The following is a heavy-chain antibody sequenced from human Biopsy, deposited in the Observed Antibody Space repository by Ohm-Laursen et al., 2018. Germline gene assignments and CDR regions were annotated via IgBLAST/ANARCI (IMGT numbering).Heavy chain of an antibody. Sequence: SLRLSCTASGFIFSRYWMNWVRQTPEKGLEWVANMNQDGSEEHYVDSVKGRFTISRDNSKSSLYLQMNSLRGEDTAVYYCARGSARNTSWRICSRGPGTLVTGS. V-gene: IGHV3-7*04. D-gene: IGHD3-3*01. J-gene: IGHJ5*01. CDR1: GFIFSRYW. CDR2: MNQDGSEE. CDR3: ARGSARNTSWRICS.